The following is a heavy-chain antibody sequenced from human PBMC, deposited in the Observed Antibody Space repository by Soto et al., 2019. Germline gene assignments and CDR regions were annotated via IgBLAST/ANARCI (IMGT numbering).Heavy chain of an antibody. D-gene: IGHD5-12*01. J-gene: IGHJ4*02. CDR3: VKDVTRGPYEGHFDY. CDR1: GFTFSSFA. CDR2: ITTNGGTT. Sequence: GSLRLSCSASGFTFSSFAMHWVRQAPGKGLEYVSGITTNGGTTYYADSVKGRFTVSRDNSKNTLYSQMSSLRAEDTAIYYCVKDVTRGPYEGHFDYWGQGTLVTVSS. V-gene: IGHV3-64D*08.